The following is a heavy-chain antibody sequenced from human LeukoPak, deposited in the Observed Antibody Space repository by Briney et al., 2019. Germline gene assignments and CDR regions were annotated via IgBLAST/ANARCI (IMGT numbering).Heavy chain of an antibody. V-gene: IGHV4-30-2*01. D-gene: IGHD5-12*01. CDR3: ARSYEGGAFDI. J-gene: IGHJ3*02. CDR2: IYHSGST. Sequence: SETLSLTCTVSGGSISSGGYSWSWIRQPPGKGLEWIGYIYHSGSTYYNPSLKSRVTISVDRSKNQFSLKLSSVTAADTAVYYCARSYEGGAFDIWGQGTMVTVSS. CDR1: GGSISSGGYS.